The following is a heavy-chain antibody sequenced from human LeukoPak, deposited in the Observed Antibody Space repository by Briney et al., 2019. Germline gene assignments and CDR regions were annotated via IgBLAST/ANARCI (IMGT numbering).Heavy chain of an antibody. V-gene: IGHV3-21*01. J-gene: IGHJ6*02. CDR2: ISSSSSYI. D-gene: IGHD5-12*01. Sequence: GGSLRLSCAASGFTFSSYSMNWVRQAPGKGLEWVSSISSSSSYIYYADSVKGRFTISRDNAKNSLYLQMNSLRAEDTAVYYCARDLGGGYDSVYYYYYYGMDVWGQGTTVTVSS. CDR3: ARDLGGGYDSVYYYYYYGMDV. CDR1: GFTFSSYS.